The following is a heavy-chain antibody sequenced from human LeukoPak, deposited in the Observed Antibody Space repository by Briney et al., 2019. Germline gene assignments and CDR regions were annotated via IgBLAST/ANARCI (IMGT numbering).Heavy chain of an antibody. CDR3: ARSIVGATLGVISAFDI. CDR1: GGSFSGYY. CDR2: INYSGSN. J-gene: IGHJ3*02. D-gene: IGHD1-26*01. Sequence: SGTVSLTCAVYGGSFSGYYWSWIRQPPGKGLEWIGEINYSGSNNYNPSLKSRVTISVDTSKNQFSLKLSSVTAADTAVYYCARSIVGATLGVISAFDIWGQGTMVTVSA. V-gene: IGHV4-34*01.